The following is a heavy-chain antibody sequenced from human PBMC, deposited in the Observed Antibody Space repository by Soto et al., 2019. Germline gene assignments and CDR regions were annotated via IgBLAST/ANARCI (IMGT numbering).Heavy chain of an antibody. V-gene: IGHV4-59*01. J-gene: IGHJ5*02. CDR1: GGSISGYY. Sequence: ETLSLTCTVSGGSISGYYWSWIRQPPGKGLEWIGYIYYTGNTIYNPSHNSRVTMSVDTSKNQFSLHLNYVTAADTAVYYCARGGASSKWRDPWGQGTLVTVSS. CDR3: ARGGASSKWRDP. CDR2: IYYTGNT. D-gene: IGHD5-12*01.